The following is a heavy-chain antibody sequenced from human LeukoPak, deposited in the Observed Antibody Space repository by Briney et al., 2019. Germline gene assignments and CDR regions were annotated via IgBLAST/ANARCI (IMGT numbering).Heavy chain of an antibody. V-gene: IGHV1-3*01. D-gene: IGHD3-16*01. Sequence: GASVKVSCKASGYTFTSYAMHWVRQAPGQGLEWMGWINAGNGNTKYSQKFQGRVTITRDTSASTAYMELSSLGSEDTAVYYCARDLGESTFDYWGQGTLVTVSS. CDR3: ARDLGESTFDY. CDR2: INAGNGNT. J-gene: IGHJ4*02. CDR1: GYTFTSYA.